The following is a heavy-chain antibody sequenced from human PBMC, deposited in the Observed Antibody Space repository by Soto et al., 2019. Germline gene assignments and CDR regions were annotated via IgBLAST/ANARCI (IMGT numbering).Heavy chain of an antibody. V-gene: IGHV4-59*01. CDR3: AREVYYYDSSGYYP. Sequence: SETLSLTCTVSGGSISSYYWSWIRQPPGKGLEWIGYIYYSGSTNYNPSLKSRVTISVDTSKNQFSLKLSSVTAADTAVYYCAREVYYYDSSGYYPWGQGTLVTVSS. J-gene: IGHJ5*02. D-gene: IGHD3-22*01. CDR2: IYYSGST. CDR1: GGSISSYY.